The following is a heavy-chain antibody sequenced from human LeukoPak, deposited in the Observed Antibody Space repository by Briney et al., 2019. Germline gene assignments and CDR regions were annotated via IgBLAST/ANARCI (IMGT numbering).Heavy chain of an antibody. D-gene: IGHD3-22*01. Sequence: GGSLRLSCAASGFTFSSSGMHWVRQAPGKGLEWVAFIRYDGSKKYYADSVKGRFTFSRDNSKNTLYLLMHSLRAEDTAVYYCARLDSSGYRSFDYWGQGTLVTVSS. J-gene: IGHJ4*02. CDR2: IRYDGSKK. V-gene: IGHV3-30*02. CDR1: GFTFSSSG. CDR3: ARLDSSGYRSFDY.